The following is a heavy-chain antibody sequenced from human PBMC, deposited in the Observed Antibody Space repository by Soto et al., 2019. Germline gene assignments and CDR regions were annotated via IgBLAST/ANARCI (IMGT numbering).Heavy chain of an antibody. CDR2: ISYDGSNK. D-gene: IGHD6-19*01. CDR3: AKGRRLLAVAGLFDP. J-gene: IGHJ5*02. V-gene: IGHV3-30*18. CDR1: GFTFSSYG. Sequence: QVQLVESGGGVVQPGRSLRLSCAASGFTFSSYGMHWVRQAPGKGLEWVAVISYDGSNKYYADSVKGRFTISRDNSKNPLYLQMNSLRAEDTAVYYWAKGRRLLAVAGLFDPWGQGTLVTVSS.